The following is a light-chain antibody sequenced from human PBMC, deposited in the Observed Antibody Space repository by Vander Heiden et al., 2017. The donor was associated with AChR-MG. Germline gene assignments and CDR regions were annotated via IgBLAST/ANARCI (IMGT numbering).Light chain of an antibody. Sequence: SSALTQAPAVSVALGQTVSITCQGDSIRSDYASWYQQKPGQAPVLVIYGKNNRPSGIPDRFSGSSSGNTASLTITGAQAEDEADYYCNSRDSSGNHVVFGGGTKLTVL. J-gene: IGLJ2*01. CDR3: NSRDSSGNHVV. CDR2: GKN. CDR1: SIRSDY. V-gene: IGLV3-19*01.